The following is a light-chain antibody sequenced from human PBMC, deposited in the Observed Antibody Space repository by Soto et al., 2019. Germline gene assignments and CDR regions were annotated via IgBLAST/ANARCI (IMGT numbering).Light chain of an antibody. CDR3: CSYAGSWTYV. Sequence: QSALTQPASVSGSPGQSITISCTGTSSDVGSYHLVSWYQQHPGKAPKLMIYEVSKRPSGVSNRFSGSKSGNTASLTISGLQAEDEADYFCCSYAGSWTYVFGTGTKLTAL. CDR2: EVS. V-gene: IGLV2-23*02. J-gene: IGLJ1*01. CDR1: SSDVGSYHL.